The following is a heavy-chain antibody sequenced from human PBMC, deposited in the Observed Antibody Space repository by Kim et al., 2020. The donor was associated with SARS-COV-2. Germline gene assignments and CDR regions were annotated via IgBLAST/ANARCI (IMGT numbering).Heavy chain of an antibody. D-gene: IGHD3-9*01. CDR2: INPNSGGT. CDR3: ARVTMGVLRYFDWLTPGPFDY. V-gene: IGHV1-2*06. J-gene: IGHJ4*02. CDR1: GYTFTGYY. Sequence: ASVKVSCKASGYTFTGYYMHWVRQAPGQGLEWMGRINPNSGGTNYAQKFQGRVTMTRDTSISTAYMELSRLRSDDTAVYYCARVTMGVLRYFDWLTPGPFDYWGQGTLVTVSS.